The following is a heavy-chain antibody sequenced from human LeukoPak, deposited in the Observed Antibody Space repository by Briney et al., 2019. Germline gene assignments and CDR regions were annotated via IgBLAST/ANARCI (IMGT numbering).Heavy chain of an antibody. D-gene: IGHD3-10*02. V-gene: IGHV3-48*03. J-gene: IGHJ6*04. Sequence: GGSLRLSCAASGFTFSSYEMNWVRQAPGKVLEWVSYISSSGSTIYYADSVKGRFTSYRDNAKNSLYLQMNSLRAEDTAVYYCAELGITMIGGVWGKGTTVTISS. CDR3: AELGITMIGGV. CDR2: ISSSGSTI. CDR1: GFTFSSYE.